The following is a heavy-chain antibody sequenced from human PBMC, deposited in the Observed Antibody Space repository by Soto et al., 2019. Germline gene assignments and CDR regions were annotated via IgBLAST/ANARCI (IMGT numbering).Heavy chain of an antibody. CDR2: INGDGSGT. D-gene: IGHD4-17*01. J-gene: IGHJ5*02. CDR3: ARGGLRAYWIDP. Sequence: EVQLVESGGGLIQPGGSLRLSCAASGFTFSNYWIHWVRQAPGEGLVWLSRINGDGSGTNYADPVKGRFTISRDNAKNTVDVQMNSLRAEDTAVYYCARGGLRAYWIDPWGQGTLVTVSS. V-gene: IGHV3-74*01. CDR1: GFTFSNYW.